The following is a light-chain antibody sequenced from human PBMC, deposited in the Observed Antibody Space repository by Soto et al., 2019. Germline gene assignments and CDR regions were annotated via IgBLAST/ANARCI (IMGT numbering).Light chain of an antibody. V-gene: IGKV3-15*01. CDR1: QSVSSN. J-gene: IGKJ2*01. CDR3: QQQKHWPRTYT. Sequence: EIVMTQSPATLSVSPGERATLSCRASQSVSSNLAWYQQKPGQAPRLLIYGASTRATGIPARFSGSGSGTASALTLTSLQSEDFAVDFYQQQKHWPRTYTFGRGTKLEIK. CDR2: GAS.